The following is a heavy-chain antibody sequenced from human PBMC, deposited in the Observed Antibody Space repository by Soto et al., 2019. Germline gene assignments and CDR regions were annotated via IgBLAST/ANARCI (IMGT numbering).Heavy chain of an antibody. CDR1: GGSISSYY. Sequence: QVQLQESGPGLVKPSETLSLTCTVSGGSISSYYWSWIRQPPGKGLEWIGYIYYSGSTNYNPSLKSRVTISVDTSKNQFSLKLSSVTAADTAVYYCARSLRQYYYYYSMDVWGKGTTVTVSS. D-gene: IGHD3-16*02. V-gene: IGHV4-59*01. J-gene: IGHJ6*03. CDR2: IYYSGST. CDR3: ARSLRQYYYYYSMDV.